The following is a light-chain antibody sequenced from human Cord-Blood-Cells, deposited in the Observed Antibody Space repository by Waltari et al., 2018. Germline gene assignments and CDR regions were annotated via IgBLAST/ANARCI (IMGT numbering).Light chain of an antibody. CDR3: SSYTSSSTLV. CDR2: DVS. J-gene: IGLJ2*01. CDR1: SSDVGGYTY. Sequence: QSALTQPASVSGSPGQSITIPCTGTSSDVGGYTYVSWDQQHPDKAPKLMIYDVSNRPSGVSNRFSGSKSGNTASLTISGLQAEDEADYYCSSYTSSSTLVFGGGTKLTVL. V-gene: IGLV2-14*01.